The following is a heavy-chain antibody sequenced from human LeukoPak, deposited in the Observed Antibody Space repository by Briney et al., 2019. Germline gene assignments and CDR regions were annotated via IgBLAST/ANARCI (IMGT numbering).Heavy chain of an antibody. CDR1: GFTFSSYG. Sequence: PGGSLRLSCAASGFTFSSYGMLWVRQAPGKGLEWVAVIWYDGSNKYYADSVKGRFTISSDNSKNTLYLQMNSLRAEDTAVYYCARSITIFGVVTPLSLWGQGTLVTVSS. J-gene: IGHJ4*02. V-gene: IGHV3-33*01. CDR2: IWYDGSNK. D-gene: IGHD3-3*01. CDR3: ARSITIFGVVTPLSL.